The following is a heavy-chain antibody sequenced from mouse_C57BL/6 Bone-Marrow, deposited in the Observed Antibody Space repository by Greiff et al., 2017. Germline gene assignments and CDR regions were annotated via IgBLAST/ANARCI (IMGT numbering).Heavy chain of an antibody. CDR3: ARWGLDD. J-gene: IGHJ2*01. CDR1: GYTFTSYW. CDR2: LAPNSGGT. Sequence: QVQLQQPGAELVKPGASVKLSCKASGYTFTSYWMHWVKQRPGRGLAWIGRLAPNSGGTKYNEKFKSKATLTVDKPASTAYMQLSSLTSEDSAFYYCARWGLDDWGQGTTLTVSS. V-gene: IGHV1-72*01.